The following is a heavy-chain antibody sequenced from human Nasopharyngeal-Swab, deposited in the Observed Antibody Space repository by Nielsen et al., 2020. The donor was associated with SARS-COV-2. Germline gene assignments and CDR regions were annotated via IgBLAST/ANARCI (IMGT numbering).Heavy chain of an antibody. Sequence: ESLKISCAASGFTVSSNYMSWVRQAPGKGLEWVSVIYSGDSTYYADSVKGRFTISRHNSKNTLYLQMNSLRAEDTAVYYCARSEPYFDYWGQGTLVTVSS. CDR3: ARSEPYFDY. J-gene: IGHJ4*02. D-gene: IGHD1-14*01. V-gene: IGHV3-53*04. CDR1: GFTVSSNY. CDR2: IYSGDST.